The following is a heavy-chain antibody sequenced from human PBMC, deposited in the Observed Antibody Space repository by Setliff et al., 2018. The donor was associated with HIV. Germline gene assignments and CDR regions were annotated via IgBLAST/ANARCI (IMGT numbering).Heavy chain of an antibody. J-gene: IGHJ3*01. CDR2: IYHNGFA. Sequence: SETLSLTCTVSGDSITGRWLSWIRQPPGKGLKWTGNIYHNGFANYNPSLKSRLTISVDTSKNQVSLTLSSVTPADTAVYYCARHICGTTACYAVDVWGPGTMVTVSS. D-gene: IGHD2-2*01. CDR3: ARHICGTTACYAVDV. V-gene: IGHV4-59*11. CDR1: GDSITGRW.